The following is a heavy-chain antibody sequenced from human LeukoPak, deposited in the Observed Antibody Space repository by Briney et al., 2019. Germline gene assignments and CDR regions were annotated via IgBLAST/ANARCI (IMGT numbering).Heavy chain of an antibody. J-gene: IGHJ5*02. Sequence: SETLSLTCAVYGGSFSGYYWSWIRQPPGKGLEWIGEINHSGSTNYNPSLKSRVPISVDTSKNQFSLRLSSVTAADTAVYYCARQGRYDFWSGYQYNWFDPWGQGTLVTVSS. CDR3: ARQGRYDFWSGYQYNWFDP. D-gene: IGHD3-3*01. CDR2: INHSGST. CDR1: GGSFSGYY. V-gene: IGHV4-34*01.